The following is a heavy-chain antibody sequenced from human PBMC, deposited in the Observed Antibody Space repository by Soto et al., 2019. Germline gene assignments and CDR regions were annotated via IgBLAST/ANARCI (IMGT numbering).Heavy chain of an antibody. CDR3: AKSSRRILQDGMDV. CDR1: GFTFDDYA. V-gene: IGHV3-9*01. D-gene: IGHD2-15*01. Sequence: GGSLRLSCAASGFTFDDYAMHWVRQAPGKGLEWVSGISWNSGSIGYADSVKGRFTISRDNAKNSLYLQMNSLRAEDTALYYCAKSSRRILQDGMDVWGQGTTVTFSS. J-gene: IGHJ6*02. CDR2: ISWNSGSI.